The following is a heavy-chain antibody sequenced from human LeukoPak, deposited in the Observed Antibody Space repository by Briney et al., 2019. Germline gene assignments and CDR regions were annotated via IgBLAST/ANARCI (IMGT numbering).Heavy chain of an antibody. Sequence: SETLSLTCTVSGGSISSYYWSWIRQPPGKGLEWIGYVYYSGTTNYNPSLKSRVIISVDTSKNQFSLELSPVIAADTAVYYCARVGVDYSGNIIKYYFDYWGQGTLVTVSS. D-gene: IGHD4-23*01. CDR2: VYYSGTT. V-gene: IGHV4-59*12. CDR3: ARVGVDYSGNIIKYYFDY. J-gene: IGHJ4*02. CDR1: GGSISSYY.